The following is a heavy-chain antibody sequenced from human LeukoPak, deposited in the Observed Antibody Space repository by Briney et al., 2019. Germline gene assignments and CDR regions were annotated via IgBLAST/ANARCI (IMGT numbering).Heavy chain of an antibody. J-gene: IGHJ4*02. CDR2: IYSGVPT. D-gene: IGHD1-1*01. CDR1: SVSISRFY. Sequence: SETLSLTCTTSSVSISRFYWSWVRQPPGEGLEWIGNIYSGVPTYFNPSLKSRVVISVDTSKNQFSLNLTSVTAADTAMYYCVQTTGWPGFDYWGQGILVTVSS. V-gene: IGHV4-4*09. CDR3: VQTTGWPGFDY.